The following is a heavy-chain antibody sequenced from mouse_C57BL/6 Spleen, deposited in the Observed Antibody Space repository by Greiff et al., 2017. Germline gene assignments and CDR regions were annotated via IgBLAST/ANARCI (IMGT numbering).Heavy chain of an antibody. CDR2: IIVGGSST. V-gene: IGHV5-4*01. CDR3: ARDRRIYYYGSSYMFAY. J-gene: IGHJ3*01. CDR1: GFTFSSYA. Sequence: EVQLVESGGGLVKPGGSLKLSCAASGFTFSSYAMSWVRQTPERGLWWVATIIVGGSSTYYPDNVKGRFTISRDNAKNNLDLQMSHLKSEDTAMYYCARDRRIYYYGSSYMFAYRGQGTLVTVSA. D-gene: IGHD1-1*01.